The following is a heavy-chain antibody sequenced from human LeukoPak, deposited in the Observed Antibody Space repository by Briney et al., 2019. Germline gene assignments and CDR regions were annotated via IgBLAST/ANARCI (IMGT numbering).Heavy chain of an antibody. CDR2: MNPNSGNT. CDR3: ARDYCSGGSCYSIYFDY. CDR1: GYTFTSYD. V-gene: IGHV1-8*01. J-gene: IGHJ4*02. D-gene: IGHD2-15*01. Sequence: ASVKVSCKASGYTFTSYDINWVRQATGQGLEWMGWMNPNSGNTGYAQKFQGRVTITRNTSISTAYMELSSLRSEDTAVYYCARDYCSGGSCYSIYFDYWGQGTLVTVSS.